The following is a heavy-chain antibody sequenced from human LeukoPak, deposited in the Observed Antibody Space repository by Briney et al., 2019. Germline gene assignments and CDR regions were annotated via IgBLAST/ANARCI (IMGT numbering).Heavy chain of an antibody. CDR3: ARDVARSGDLFGWFDP. D-gene: IGHD3-10*01. CDR1: GGSMSSRY. Sequence: SETLSLTCTVSGGSMSSRYWSWIRQPPGKGLEWIGYVYYSGTTNSNPSLKSRVTISVDTSKNQFSLNLRSVTAADTAVYYCARDVARSGDLFGWFDPWGQGTLVIVSS. V-gene: IGHV4-59*11. CDR2: VYYSGTT. J-gene: IGHJ5*02.